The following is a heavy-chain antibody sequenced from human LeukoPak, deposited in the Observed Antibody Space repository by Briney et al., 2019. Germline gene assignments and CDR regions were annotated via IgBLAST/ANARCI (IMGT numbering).Heavy chain of an antibody. CDR3: ARGERHYDSSGPTFDI. CDR2: ISGSGGST. CDR1: GFTFSSCA. Sequence: GGSLRLSCAASGFTFSSCAMSWVRQAPGKGLEWVSAISGSGGSTYYADSVKGRFTISRDNSKNTLYLQMNSLRAEDTAVYYCARGERHYDSSGPTFDIWGQGTMVTVSS. J-gene: IGHJ3*02. D-gene: IGHD3-22*01. V-gene: IGHV3-23*01.